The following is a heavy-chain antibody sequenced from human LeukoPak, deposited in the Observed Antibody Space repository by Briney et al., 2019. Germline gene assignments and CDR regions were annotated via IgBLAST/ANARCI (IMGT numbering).Heavy chain of an antibody. CDR2: IYYSGST. CDR3: ARVGLFYGGNSDAFDI. CDR1: GGSISNSSHY. D-gene: IGHD4-23*01. V-gene: IGHV4-39*01. Sequence: TSETLSLTCTVSGGSISNSSHYWGWIRQPPGKGLEWIGSIYYSGSTYYNPSLKSRVTISVDTSKNQFSLKLSSVTAADTAVYYCARVGLFYGGNSDAFDIWGQGTMVTVSS. J-gene: IGHJ3*02.